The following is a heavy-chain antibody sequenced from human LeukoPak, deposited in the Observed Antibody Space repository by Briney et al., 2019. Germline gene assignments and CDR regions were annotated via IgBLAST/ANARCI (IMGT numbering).Heavy chain of an antibody. V-gene: IGHV3-48*03. Sequence: PGGSLRLSCAASGFTFSSYEMDWVRQAPGKGLEWVSYISSSGSTIYYADSVKGRFTISRDNAKNSLYLQTNSLRAEDTAAYYCARAASYRSGGVFDYWGQGTLVTVSS. J-gene: IGHJ4*02. CDR3: ARAASYRSGGVFDY. D-gene: IGHD3-16*01. CDR1: GFTFSSYE. CDR2: ISSSGSTI.